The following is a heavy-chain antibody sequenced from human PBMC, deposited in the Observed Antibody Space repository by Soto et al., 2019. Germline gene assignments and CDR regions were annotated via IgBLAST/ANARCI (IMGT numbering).Heavy chain of an antibody. CDR2: IIPIFGTA. Sequence: SVKVSCKASGGTFSSHAISWVRQAPGQGLEWMGRIIPIFGTANYAQKFQGRVTITADESTSTAYMELGSLRSEDTAVYYCARDLTMVRGVIVPGFIWFDPWGQGTLVTVSS. D-gene: IGHD3-10*01. V-gene: IGHV1-69*13. CDR1: GGTFSSHA. J-gene: IGHJ5*02. CDR3: ARDLTMVRGVIVPGFIWFDP.